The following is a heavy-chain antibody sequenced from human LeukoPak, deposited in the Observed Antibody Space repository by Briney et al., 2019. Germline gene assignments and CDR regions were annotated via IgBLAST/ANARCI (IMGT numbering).Heavy chain of an antibody. J-gene: IGHJ4*02. Sequence: GGSLRLSCAASGFTFSSYSMNWVRQAPGRGLEWVSSISSSSSYIYYADSVKGRFTISRDNAKNSLYLQMNSLRAEDTAVYYCARDYYGSGSYDYWGQGTLVTVSS. V-gene: IGHV3-21*01. CDR2: ISSSSSYI. D-gene: IGHD3-10*01. CDR3: ARDYYGSGSYDY. CDR1: GFTFSSYS.